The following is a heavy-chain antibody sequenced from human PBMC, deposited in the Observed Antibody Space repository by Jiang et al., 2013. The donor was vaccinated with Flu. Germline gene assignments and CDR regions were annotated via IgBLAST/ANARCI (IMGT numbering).Heavy chain of an antibody. V-gene: IGHV3-7*03. CDR3: ARQGRTGITISGVAYYGMDV. J-gene: IGHJ6*04. D-gene: IGHD3-3*01. CDR1: GFSMSSYW. CDR2: IKEDGSEK. Sequence: QLVESGGGSVQPGGSLRLSCVVSGFSMSSYWMSWVRQAPGKGLEWVGNIKEDGSEKFYLASVRGRFTLSRDNAKKALYLQMNNLTVEDTAVYYCARQGRTGITISGVAYYGMDVWGKGTTVTVSS.